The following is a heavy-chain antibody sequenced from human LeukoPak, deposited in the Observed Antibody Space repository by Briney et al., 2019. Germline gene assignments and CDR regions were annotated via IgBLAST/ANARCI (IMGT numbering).Heavy chain of an antibody. Sequence: GGSLRLSCAASGSTFSGSAMHWVRQASGKELEWVGRIRSKANSYATAYAASVKGRFTISRDNSKNTAYLQMNSLKTEDTAVYYCSSTSAEGFAYWGQGTLVTVSS. D-gene: IGHD1-26*01. V-gene: IGHV3-73*01. CDR3: SSTSAEGFAY. CDR1: GSTFSGSA. J-gene: IGHJ4*02. CDR2: IRSKANSYAT.